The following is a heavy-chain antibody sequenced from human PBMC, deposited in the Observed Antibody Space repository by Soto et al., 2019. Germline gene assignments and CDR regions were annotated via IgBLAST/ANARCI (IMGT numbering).Heavy chain of an antibody. CDR2: ISWNSGSL. V-gene: IGHV3-9*01. D-gene: IGHD2-2*01. CDR3: AKDRIPQPWLDGLEV. Sequence: EVQLVESGGGLVQPGRSLRLSCAASGFTFDDYAMHWVRQVPGKGLEWVSGISWNSGSLGYADSVKGRFTISRDNAKNTLYLDMYSLRAEVTALYYCAKDRIPQPWLDGLEVWGQGTMVTVSS. CDR1: GFTFDDYA. J-gene: IGHJ6*02.